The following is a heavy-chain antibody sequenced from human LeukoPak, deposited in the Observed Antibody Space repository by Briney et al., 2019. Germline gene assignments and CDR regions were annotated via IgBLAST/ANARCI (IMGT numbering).Heavy chain of an antibody. J-gene: IGHJ6*02. CDR1: GGTFSSYA. CDR3: ARDSDGMTGYYSDYYYGMDV. D-gene: IGHD3-9*01. CDR2: IIPIFGTA. Sequence: GASVKVSCKASGGTFSSYAISWVRQAPGQGLEWMGGIIPIFGTANYAQKFQGRVTITADESTSTAYMELSSLRSEDTAVYYCARDSDGMTGYYSDYYYGMDVWGQGTTVTVSS. V-gene: IGHV1-69*13.